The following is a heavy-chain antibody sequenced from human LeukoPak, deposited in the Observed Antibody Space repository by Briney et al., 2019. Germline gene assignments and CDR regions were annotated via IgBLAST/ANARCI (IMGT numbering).Heavy chain of an antibody. CDR2: IYHSGST. D-gene: IGHD3-10*01. CDR1: GGSISSSNW. V-gene: IGHV4-4*02. J-gene: IGHJ4*02. Sequence: PSETLSLTCAVSGGSISSSNWWSWVRQPPGKGLEWIGEIYHSGSTNYNPSLRSRVTISVDKSKNQFSLKLSSVTAADTAVYYCARVGTMVRGVYFDYWGQGTLVTVSS. CDR3: ARVGTMVRGVYFDY.